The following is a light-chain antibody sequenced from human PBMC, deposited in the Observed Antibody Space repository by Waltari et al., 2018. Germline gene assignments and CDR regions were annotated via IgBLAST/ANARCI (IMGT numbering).Light chain of an antibody. J-gene: IGLJ1*01. CDR3: AAWDETLNTFL. CDR1: GSNIGRNY. V-gene: IGLV1-47*01. Sequence: QSVLTQPPSASGAPGQTITISCSGGGSNIGRNYVYLYQQFPGRAPRLIIHNNDQRPSGVPDRFSGSKSGISGSLAISGLRSDDEADYYCAAWDETLNTFLFGTGTKVAAL. CDR2: NND.